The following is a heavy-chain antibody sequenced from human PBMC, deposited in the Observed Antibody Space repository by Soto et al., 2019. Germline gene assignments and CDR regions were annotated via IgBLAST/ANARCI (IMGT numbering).Heavy chain of an antibody. D-gene: IGHD3-10*01. J-gene: IGHJ6*02. CDR3: ARAALSGRLNIYYYGMDV. CDR2: INHIRST. CDR1: VGSFRGYY. V-gene: IGHV4-34*01. Sequence: ESLSVTCAVYVGSFRGYYWSWIRQPPGTGLEWIGDINHIRSTNYTPSLKSRVTISVDTSKNQFSLKLSSVTAADTAVYYCARAALSGRLNIYYYGMDVWGQGTTVTVSS.